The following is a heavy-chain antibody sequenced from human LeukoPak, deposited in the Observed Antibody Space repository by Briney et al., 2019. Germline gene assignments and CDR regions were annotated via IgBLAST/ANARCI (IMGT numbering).Heavy chain of an antibody. D-gene: IGHD4-17*01. V-gene: IGHV3-33*06. CDR3: AKDLGPMTTVTPVGFDY. CDR1: GFTFSSYG. CDR2: IWYDGSNK. J-gene: IGHJ4*02. Sequence: GGSLRLSCAASGFTFSSYGMHWVRQAPGKGLEWAAVIWYDGSNKYYADSVKGRFTISRDNSKNTLYLQMNSLRAEDTAVYYCAKDLGPMTTVTPVGFDYWGQGTLVTVSS.